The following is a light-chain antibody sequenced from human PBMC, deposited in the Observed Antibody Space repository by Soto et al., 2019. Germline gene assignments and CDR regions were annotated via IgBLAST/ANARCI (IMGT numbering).Light chain of an antibody. CDR1: QSVSSN. V-gene: IGKV3-15*01. Sequence: EIVLTQSPATLSVSPGERATLSCRASQSVSSNLAWYQQKPGQAPRLLIYGASTRATGIPARFSGSGSGTEFTLTISSLQSEDLAVYYCHQYNNWSWTFGQGTKVDIK. CDR2: GAS. CDR3: HQYNNWSWT. J-gene: IGKJ1*01.